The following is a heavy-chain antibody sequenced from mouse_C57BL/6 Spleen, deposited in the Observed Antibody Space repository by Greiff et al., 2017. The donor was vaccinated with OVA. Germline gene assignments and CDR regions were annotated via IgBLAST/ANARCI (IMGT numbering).Heavy chain of an antibody. CDR2: IYPGDGDT. D-gene: IGHD6-5*01. CDR3: ARSLFPYAMDY. J-gene: IGHJ4*01. V-gene: IGHV1-82*01. Sequence: VQLQESGPELVKPGASVKISCKASGYAFSSSWMNWVKQRPGTGLEWLGRIYPGDGDTTDNGKFKGKATLTADKSSSTAYMQLSSLTSEDSAVYFCARSLFPYAMDYWGQGTSVTVSS. CDR1: GYAFSSSW.